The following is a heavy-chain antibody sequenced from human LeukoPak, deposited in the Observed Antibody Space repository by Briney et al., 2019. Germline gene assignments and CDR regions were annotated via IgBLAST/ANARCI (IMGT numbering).Heavy chain of an antibody. V-gene: IGHV3-23*01. Sequence: PGGSLRLSCAASGFTFSSYAMSWVGQAPGNGLEWVSAFSGSGGSTYYADSVKGRFTISRDNSKNTLYLQMNSLRAEDTAVYYCAKDPTTYYYDSSGYYADYWGQGTLVTVSS. CDR1: GFTFSSYA. CDR3: AKDPTTYYYDSSGYYADY. D-gene: IGHD3-22*01. CDR2: FSGSGGST. J-gene: IGHJ4*02.